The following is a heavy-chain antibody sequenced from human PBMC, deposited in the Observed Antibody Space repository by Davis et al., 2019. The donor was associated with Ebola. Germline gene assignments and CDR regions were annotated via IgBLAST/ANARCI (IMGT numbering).Heavy chain of an antibody. D-gene: IGHD6-6*01. V-gene: IGHV1-2*02. CDR2: INPNSGGT. Sequence: ASVKVSCKASGYTFTGYYMHWVRQAPGQGLEWMGWINPNSGGTNYAQKFQGRVTMTRDTSISTAYMELSRLRSDDTAVYYCARVGYSSSVYYYYGMDVWGQGTTVTVSS. J-gene: IGHJ6*02. CDR3: ARVGYSSSVYYYYGMDV. CDR1: GYTFTGYY.